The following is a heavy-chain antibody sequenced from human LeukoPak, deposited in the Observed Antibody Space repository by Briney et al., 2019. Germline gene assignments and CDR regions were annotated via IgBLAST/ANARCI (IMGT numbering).Heavy chain of an antibody. CDR1: GDSISTSKSY. CDR3: ARSHHYYDSSGYYPFDY. D-gene: IGHD3-22*01. J-gene: IGHJ4*02. CDR2: ISHSGST. V-gene: IGHV4-39*07. Sequence: SETLSLTCTVSGDSISTSKSYWSWIRQPPGKGLEWIGEISHSGSTNYNPSLKSRVTISVDTSKNQFSLKLSSVTAADTAVYYCARSHHYYDSSGYYPFDYWGQGTLVTVSS.